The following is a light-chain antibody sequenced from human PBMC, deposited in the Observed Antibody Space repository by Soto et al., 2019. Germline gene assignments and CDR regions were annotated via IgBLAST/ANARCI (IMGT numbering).Light chain of an antibody. Sequence: EIVLTQSPGTLSLSPGERATLSCRASQSVSSSYLACYHQKPGQAPRLLIYGSSSRATGIPVRFSGSGSGTDFTLTISRLEPEDFAVYYCQQYGSSPGITFGQGTRLEIK. V-gene: IGKV3-20*01. CDR1: QSVSSSY. J-gene: IGKJ5*01. CDR2: GSS. CDR3: QQYGSSPGIT.